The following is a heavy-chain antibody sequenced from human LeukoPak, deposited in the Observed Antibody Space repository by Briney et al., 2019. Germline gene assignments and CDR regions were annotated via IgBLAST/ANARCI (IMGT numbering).Heavy chain of an antibody. V-gene: IGHV3-30-3*01. CDR1: GFTFSSYA. D-gene: IGHD6-6*01. CDR2: ISYDGSNK. CDR3: AKDFGSSSVY. J-gene: IGHJ4*02. Sequence: GGSLRLSCAASGFTFSSYAMHWVRQAPGKGLEWVAVISYDGSNKYYADSVKGRFTISRDNSKNTLYLQMNSLRAEDTAVYYCAKDFGSSSVYWGQGTLVTVSS.